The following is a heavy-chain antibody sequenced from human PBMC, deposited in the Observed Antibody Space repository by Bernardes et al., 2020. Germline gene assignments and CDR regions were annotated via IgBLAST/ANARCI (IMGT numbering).Heavy chain of an antibody. Sequence: GGSLRLSCAASGFTFSSSAMSWVRQAPGKGLEWVSGISGSGGSTYYADSVKGRFTISRDNSKNTLYVQMNSLRAEDTAVYYCAKDPYGDYVGWGQGTLVTVSS. J-gene: IGHJ4*02. CDR1: GFTFSSSA. D-gene: IGHD4-17*01. CDR2: ISGSGGST. CDR3: AKDPYGDYVG. V-gene: IGHV3-23*01.